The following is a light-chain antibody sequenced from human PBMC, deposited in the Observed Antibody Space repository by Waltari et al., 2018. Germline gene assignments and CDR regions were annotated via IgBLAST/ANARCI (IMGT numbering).Light chain of an antibody. CDR2: AAS. Sequence: DIQMTQSPSSLSASVADSVTITCRASQSISNYLSWYQQKPGKAPKRLIYAASSLESGVPSRFSGSGSGTEFTLTISSLQPEDFAAYYCLQYNSKPFTFGPGTKLDIK. V-gene: IGKV1-17*01. J-gene: IGKJ3*01. CDR1: QSISNY. CDR3: LQYNSKPFT.